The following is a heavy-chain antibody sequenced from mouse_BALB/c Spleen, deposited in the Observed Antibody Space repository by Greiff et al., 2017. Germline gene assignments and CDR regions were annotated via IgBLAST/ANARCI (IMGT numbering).Heavy chain of an antibody. D-gene: IGHD1-1*01. J-gene: IGHJ3*01. CDR3: ARGTTRAWFAY. V-gene: IGHV5-6-5*01. CDR1: GFTFSSYA. Sequence: EVQVVESGGGLVKPGGSLKLSCAASGFTFSSYAMSWVRQTPEKRLEWVASISSGGSTYYPDSVKGRFTISRDNARNILYLQMSSLRSEDTAMYYCARGTTRAWFAYWGQGTLVTVSA. CDR2: ISSGGST.